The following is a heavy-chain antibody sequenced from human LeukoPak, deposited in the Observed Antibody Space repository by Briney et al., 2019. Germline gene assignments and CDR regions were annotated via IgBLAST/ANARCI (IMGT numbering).Heavy chain of an antibody. Sequence: GRSLRLSCAASGFTFSSYGMHWVRQAPGKRLEWVAVIWYDGSNKYYADSVKGRFTISRDNSKNTLYLQMNSLRAEDTAVYYCARELSYGDYGDYWGQGTLVTVSS. CDR3: ARELSYGDYGDY. J-gene: IGHJ4*02. CDR2: IWYDGSNK. V-gene: IGHV3-33*01. D-gene: IGHD4-17*01. CDR1: GFTFSSYG.